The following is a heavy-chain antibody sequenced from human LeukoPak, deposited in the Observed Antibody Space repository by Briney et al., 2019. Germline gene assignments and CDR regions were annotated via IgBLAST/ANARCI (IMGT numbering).Heavy chain of an antibody. CDR3: ARAEASGSYDY. V-gene: IGHV3-64*01. J-gene: IGHJ4*02. CDR2: ISSNGDRT. CDR1: GFIFSSSA. D-gene: IGHD3-10*01. Sequence: GGSLRLSCAASGFIFSSSAMHWVRQAPGKGLEYVSAISSNGDRTYYANSVKGRFTISRDNSKNTLYLQMGSLRAEDMAVYFCARAEASGSYDYWGLGTLVTVSS.